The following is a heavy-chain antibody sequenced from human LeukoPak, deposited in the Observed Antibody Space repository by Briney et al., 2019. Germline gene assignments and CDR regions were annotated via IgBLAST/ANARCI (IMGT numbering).Heavy chain of an antibody. CDR2: IYSGGTSSST. D-gene: IGHD1-1*01. J-gene: IGHJ5*02. CDR1: GFSVSSNY. CDR3: ARDRELERNWFDP. Sequence: GESLTLSCAASGFSVSSNYMSWVRQAPGKGLEWVSVIYSGGTSSSTYYADSLKSRFTISREDSKNTLYPQMNSLRAEDMAVYYCARDRELERNWFDPWGQGTLVIVSS. V-gene: IGHV3-66*01.